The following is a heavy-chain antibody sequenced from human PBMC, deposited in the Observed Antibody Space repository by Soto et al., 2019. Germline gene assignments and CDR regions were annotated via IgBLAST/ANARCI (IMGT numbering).Heavy chain of an antibody. Sequence: GASLSPSFRTSGFTFRISSENGVRQALGKGLEWVSYISSSSSTIYYADSVKGRFTISRDNAKNSLYLQMNSLRDEDTAVYYCARGLYYYDSSGYWGYWGQGT. CDR2: ISSSSSTI. D-gene: IGHD3-22*01. V-gene: IGHV3-48*02. J-gene: IGHJ4*02. CDR1: GFTFRISS. CDR3: ARGLYYYDSSGYWGY.